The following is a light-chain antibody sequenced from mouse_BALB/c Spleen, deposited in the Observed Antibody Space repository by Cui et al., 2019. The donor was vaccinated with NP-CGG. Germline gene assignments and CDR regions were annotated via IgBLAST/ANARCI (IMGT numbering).Light chain of an antibody. CDR3: ALWYSNHWV. J-gene: IGLJ1*01. Sequence: QSLLTQPSAPTTSPGETVTLTCRSTTRAVTTSNHHHWVQEKPDHLFTGLIGGTNNRVPGVPAKFSGSLIGDKAALTITGAQTEDEEIYFCALWYSNHWVFGGGTKLTVL. V-gene: IGLV1*01. CDR2: GTN. CDR1: TRAVTTSNH.